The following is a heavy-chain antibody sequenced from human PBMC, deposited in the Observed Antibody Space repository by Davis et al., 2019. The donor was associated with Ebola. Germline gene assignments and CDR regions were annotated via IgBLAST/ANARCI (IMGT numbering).Heavy chain of an antibody. V-gene: IGHV3-74*01. Sequence: GESLKISCAASGFTFSSYWMHWVRQAPGKGLVWASRMNIDGSSTSYADSVKGRFTISRDNSKNTLYLQMNGLRVEDTAIYYCAKDTSNIWFDIWGQGTNVTVSS. J-gene: IGHJ3*02. CDR3: AKDTSNIWFDI. CDR1: GFTFSSYW. D-gene: IGHD1-26*01. CDR2: MNIDGSST.